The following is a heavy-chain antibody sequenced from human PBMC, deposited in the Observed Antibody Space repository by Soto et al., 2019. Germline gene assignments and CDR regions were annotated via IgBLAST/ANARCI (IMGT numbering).Heavy chain of an antibody. Sequence: GASVKVSCKASGYTFTGYYMHWVRQAPGQGLEWMGWINPNSGGTNYAQKFQGWVTMTRDTSISTAYMELSRLRSDDTAVYYCARGQIAGYYTLPYGMDVWGQGTTVTVSS. CDR3: ARGQIAGYYTLPYGMDV. CDR1: GYTFTGYY. D-gene: IGHD3-3*01. V-gene: IGHV1-2*04. CDR2: INPNSGGT. J-gene: IGHJ6*02.